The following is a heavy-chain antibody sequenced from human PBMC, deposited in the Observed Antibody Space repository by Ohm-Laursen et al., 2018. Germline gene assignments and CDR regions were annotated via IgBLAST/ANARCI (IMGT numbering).Heavy chain of an antibody. CDR3: ARLQLWFNDAFDI. CDR1: GYTFTSYD. CDR2: MNPNSGNT. Sequence: SVKVSCKASGYTFTSYDINWVRQATGQGLEWMGWMNPNSGNTGYAQKFQGRVTMTRNTSISTAYMELSSLRSEDTAVYYCARLQLWFNDAFDIWGQGTMVTVSS. D-gene: IGHD5-18*01. J-gene: IGHJ3*02. V-gene: IGHV1-8*01.